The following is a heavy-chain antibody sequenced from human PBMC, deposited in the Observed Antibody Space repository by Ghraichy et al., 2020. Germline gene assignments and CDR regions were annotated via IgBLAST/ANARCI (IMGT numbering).Heavy chain of an antibody. J-gene: IGHJ4*02. CDR3: AREYCSGGRCYFGTGGSHLDY. CDR1: GFTLSNYW. CDR2: IKSDGSST. D-gene: IGHD2-15*01. V-gene: IGHV3-74*01. Sequence: GGSLRLSCAASGFTLSNYWMHWVRQAPGKGLVWVSRIKSDGSSTSYADSVKGRFTISRDNAKNTVYLQMNSLRAEDTAMYYCAREYCSGGRCYFGTGGSHLDYLGQGTLVTVSS.